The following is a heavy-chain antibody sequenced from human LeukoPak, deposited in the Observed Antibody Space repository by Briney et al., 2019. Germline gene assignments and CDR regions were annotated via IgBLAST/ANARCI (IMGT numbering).Heavy chain of an antibody. CDR3: AREAPAYGERYFVS. V-gene: IGHV3-7*01. CDR1: GFTFSSYW. Sequence: GGSLRLSCAASGFTFSSYWMSWVRQAPGKGLEWVADIKEDGSEKYYADSVKGRFTISRDNAKNSLYLQMNSLRPEDTALYYCAREAPAYGERYFVSWGQGTLVTVSS. CDR2: IKEDGSEK. D-gene: IGHD2-21*01. J-gene: IGHJ4*02.